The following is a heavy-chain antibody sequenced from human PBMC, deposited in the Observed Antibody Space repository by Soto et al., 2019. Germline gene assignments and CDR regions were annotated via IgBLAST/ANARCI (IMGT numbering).Heavy chain of an antibody. CDR3: ARGLTRDYVWGSYRYYYYGMDV. Sequence: SETLSLTCAVYGGSFSGYYWSWIRQPPGKGPEWIGEINHSGSTNYNPSLKSRVTISVDTSKNQFSLKLSSVTAADTAVYYCARGLTRDYVWGSYRYYYYGMDVWGQGTTVTVSS. J-gene: IGHJ6*02. CDR2: INHSGST. D-gene: IGHD3-16*02. CDR1: GGSFSGYY. V-gene: IGHV4-34*01.